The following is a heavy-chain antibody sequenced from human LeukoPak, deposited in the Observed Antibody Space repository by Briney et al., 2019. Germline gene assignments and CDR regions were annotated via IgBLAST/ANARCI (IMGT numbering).Heavy chain of an antibody. Sequence: ASVKVSCKASGGTFSSYAISWVRQAPGQGLEWMGGIIPIFGTANYAQKFQGRVTITADESTSTAYMELSSLRSEDTAVYYCARDRMVRGVIIDYWGQGTLVTVSS. CDR3: ARDRMVRGVIIDY. CDR2: IIPIFGTA. CDR1: GGTFSSYA. D-gene: IGHD3-10*01. J-gene: IGHJ4*02. V-gene: IGHV1-69*01.